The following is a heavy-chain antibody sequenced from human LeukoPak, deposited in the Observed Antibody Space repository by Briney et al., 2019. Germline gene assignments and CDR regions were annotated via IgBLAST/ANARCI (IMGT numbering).Heavy chain of an antibody. J-gene: IGHJ4*02. CDR1: GGSISSYY. V-gene: IGHV4-59*01. CDR3: ALGREDPYYFDY. Sequence: SETLSLTCTVSGGSISSYYWSWIRQPPGKGLEWIGYIYYSGSTNYNPSLKSRVTISVDTSKNQFSLKLSSVTAADTAVYYCALGREDPYYFDYWGQGTLVTVSS. CDR2: IYYSGST.